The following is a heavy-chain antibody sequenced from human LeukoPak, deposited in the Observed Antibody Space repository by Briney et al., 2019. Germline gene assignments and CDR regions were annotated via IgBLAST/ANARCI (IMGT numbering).Heavy chain of an antibody. J-gene: IGHJ3*02. V-gene: IGHV3-33*01. CDR1: GFTFSSYG. D-gene: IGHD1-26*01. CDR3: ARDATRHAFDI. CDR2: IWYDGSNK. Sequence: GGSLRLPCAASGFTFSSYGMHWVRQAPGKGLEWVAVIWYDGSNKYYADSVKGRFTISRDNSKNTLYLQMNSLRAEDTAVYYCARDATRHAFDIWGQGTMVTVSS.